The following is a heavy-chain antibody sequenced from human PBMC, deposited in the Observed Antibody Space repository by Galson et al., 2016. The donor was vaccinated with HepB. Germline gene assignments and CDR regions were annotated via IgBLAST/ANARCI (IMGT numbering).Heavy chain of an antibody. CDR1: GYTLTELS. CDR2: LDPEEGET. Sequence: SVKVSCKVSGYTLTELSMHWVRQAPGKGLEWMGGLDPEEGETIYAQKFQGRVTVTEDTSTDTDYMELSSLTSDDTAVYYCATLGLYGSGIYYSGYYYGMDVWGQGTTVTVSS. J-gene: IGHJ6*02. V-gene: IGHV1-24*01. D-gene: IGHD3-10*01. CDR3: ATLGLYGSGIYYSGYYYGMDV.